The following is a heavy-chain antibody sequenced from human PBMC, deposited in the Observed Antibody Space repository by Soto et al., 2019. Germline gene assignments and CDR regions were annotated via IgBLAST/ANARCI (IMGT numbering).Heavy chain of an antibody. CDR2: INPSGGST. J-gene: IGHJ4*02. D-gene: IGHD3-10*01. CDR1: GYTFTSYY. Sequence: ASVKVSCKASGYTFTSYYMHWVRQAPGQGLEWMGIINPSGGSTSYAQKFQGRVTMTRDTSTSTVYMELNSLRSEDTPVYYCASGGRGVTKLGPYYDDWSQGTLVTSPQ. CDR3: ASGGRGVTKLGPYYDD. V-gene: IGHV1-46*01.